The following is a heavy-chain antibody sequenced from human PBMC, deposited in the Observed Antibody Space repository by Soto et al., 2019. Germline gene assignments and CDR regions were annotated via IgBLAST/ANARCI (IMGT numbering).Heavy chain of an antibody. J-gene: IGHJ4*02. CDR3: ARALVVIPASALYSFDS. CDR2: IAPVVDMA. V-gene: IGHV1-69*17. CDR1: GGTFSKYA. Sequence: QVQLVQSGAEVRKPGSSVKVSCKAPGGTFSKYAISWVRLAPGRGLEWVGGIAPVVDMADSAHKFQGRVTITADKSTTTVYMELRNLKSEDTAVYYCARALVVIPASALYSFDSWGQGTLVTVSS. D-gene: IGHD2-15*01.